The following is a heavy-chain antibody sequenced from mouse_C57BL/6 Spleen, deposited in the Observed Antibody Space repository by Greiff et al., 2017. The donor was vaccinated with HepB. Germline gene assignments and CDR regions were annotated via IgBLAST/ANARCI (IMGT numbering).Heavy chain of an antibody. Sequence: EVQRVESGTVLARPGASVKMSCKTSGYTFTSYWMHWVKQRPGQGLEWIGAIYPGNSDTSYNQKFKGKAKLTAVTSASTAYMELSSLTNEDSAVYYCTRQVTTVVATNYFDYWGQGTTLTVSS. V-gene: IGHV1-5*01. D-gene: IGHD1-1*01. CDR1: GYTFTSYW. J-gene: IGHJ2*01. CDR2: IYPGNSDT. CDR3: TRQVTTVVATNYFDY.